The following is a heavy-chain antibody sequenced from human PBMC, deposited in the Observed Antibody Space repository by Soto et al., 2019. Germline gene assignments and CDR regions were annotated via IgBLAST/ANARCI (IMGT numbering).Heavy chain of an antibody. D-gene: IGHD3-16*01. CDR3: ARGKGDYPRIYYFDY. CDR2: VSNSGAI. CDR1: GNSINSGS. J-gene: IGHJ4*02. Sequence: SETLWRTRSVSGNSINSGSCIWIRQSKEKGLEWIGHVSNSGAIYNHPSLKGRVTISADTSKNQFFLKLSSVAAADKAVYYCARGKGDYPRIYYFDYWGQG. V-gene: IGHV4-59*01.